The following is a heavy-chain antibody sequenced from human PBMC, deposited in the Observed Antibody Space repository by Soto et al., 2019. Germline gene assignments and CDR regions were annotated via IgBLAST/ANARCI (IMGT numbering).Heavy chain of an antibody. J-gene: IGHJ4*02. CDR1: GFTFNNYA. Sequence: EVHLLEPGGGLVQPGGSLRLSCAASGFTFNNYAMNWGRQAPGKGLEWVSSIGTGGDTNYADSVKGRFTISRDNSRDTLYLQMNSLRAEDTALYYCAKNYYFDNWGQGTLVTVSS. CDR2: IGTGGDT. V-gene: IGHV3-23*01. CDR3: AKNYYFDN.